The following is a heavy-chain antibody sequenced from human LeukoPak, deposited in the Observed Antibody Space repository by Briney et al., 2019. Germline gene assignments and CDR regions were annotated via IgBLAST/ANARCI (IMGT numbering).Heavy chain of an antibody. CDR1: GYTFTSYY. D-gene: IGHD1-26*01. CDR2: INPSGGST. CDR3: ARDPGGAGEHYYYYMDV. J-gene: IGHJ6*03. Sequence: GASVKVSCKASGYTFTSYYMHWVRQAPGQGLEWMGIINPSGGSTSYAQKFQGRVTMTRDTSTSTVYMELSSLRSEDMAVYYCARDPGGAGEHYYYYMDVWGKGTTVTISS. V-gene: IGHV1-46*01.